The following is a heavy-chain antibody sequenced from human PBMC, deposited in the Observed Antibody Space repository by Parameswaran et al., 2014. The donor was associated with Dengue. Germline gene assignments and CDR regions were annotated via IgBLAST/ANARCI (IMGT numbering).Heavy chain of an antibody. CDR3: ASLHGSGSYYYYYYGMDV. CDR2: LLHGST. Sequence: WIRQPQEGTGVDWVYLLHGSTNYNPSLKSRVTISVDTSKNQFSLKLSSVTAADTAVYYCASLHGSGSYYYYYYGMDVWGQGTTVTVSS. D-gene: IGHD3-10*01. V-gene: IGHV4-59*01. J-gene: IGHJ6*02.